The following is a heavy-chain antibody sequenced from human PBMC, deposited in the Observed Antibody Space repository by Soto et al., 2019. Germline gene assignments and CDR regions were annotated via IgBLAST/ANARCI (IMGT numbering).Heavy chain of an antibody. CDR1: GGSLRSFY. CDR3: AATPRY. Sequence: SEALFLTCAVSGGSLRSFYWTWIRQPPGKGLEWIGYVYYNGNTDYSPSLESRVTISVDTSKNQISLNLTSVTAADTAVYYCAATPRYWGQGTLVTVSS. D-gene: IGHD1-26*01. CDR2: VYYNGNT. V-gene: IGHV4-59*01. J-gene: IGHJ4*02.